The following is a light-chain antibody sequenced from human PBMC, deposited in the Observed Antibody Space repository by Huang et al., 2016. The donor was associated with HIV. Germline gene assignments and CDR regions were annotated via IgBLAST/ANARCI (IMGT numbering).Light chain of an antibody. Sequence: DIVMTQSPLSLPVPPGEPASISCMSSQSLLQNNGYNYLSWYLQKPGQSPQLLISLASNRASGVPDRFSGSGSGTQFTLKISRVEAEDAGVYYCMQDLQTPYTFGQGTKLEI. CDR2: LAS. CDR1: QSLLQNNGYNY. V-gene: IGKV2-28*01. J-gene: IGKJ2*01. CDR3: MQDLQTPYT.